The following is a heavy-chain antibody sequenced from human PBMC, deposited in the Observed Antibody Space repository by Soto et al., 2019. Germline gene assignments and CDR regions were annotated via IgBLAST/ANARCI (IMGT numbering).Heavy chain of an antibody. CDR1: GYTFTGYY. J-gene: IGHJ6*02. CDR3: ATAGYSNSWDYYYYVMDF. D-gene: IGHD6-13*01. Sequence: ASVKVSCKASGYTFTGYYMHWVRQAPGQGLEWMGWINPNSGGTNYAQKFQGWVTMTRDTSISTAYMELSRLRSDDTAVYYCATAGYSNSWDYYYYVMDFWGQGTTVTVSS. V-gene: IGHV1-2*04. CDR2: INPNSGGT.